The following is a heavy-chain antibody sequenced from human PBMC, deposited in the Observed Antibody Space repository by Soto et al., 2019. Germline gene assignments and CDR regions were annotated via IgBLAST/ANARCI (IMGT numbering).Heavy chain of an antibody. D-gene: IGHD3-3*01. CDR2: IYYSGST. CDR1: CGSISSYY. J-gene: IGHJ6*03. Sequence: SETLSLTCTVSCGSISSYYWSWIRQPPGKGLEWIGYIYYSGSTNYNPSLKSRVTISVDTSKNQFSLKLSSVTAADTAVYYCARQGGIDYDFWSGYYWDYYYYMDVWGKGTTVTVSS. CDR3: ARQGGIDYDFWSGYYWDYYYYMDV. V-gene: IGHV4-59*08.